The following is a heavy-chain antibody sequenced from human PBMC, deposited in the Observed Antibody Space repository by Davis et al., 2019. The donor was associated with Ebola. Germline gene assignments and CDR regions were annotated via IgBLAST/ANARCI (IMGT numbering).Heavy chain of an antibody. CDR1: GGSISSSNW. CDR2: IYHSGST. V-gene: IGHV4-4*02. J-gene: IGHJ4*02. Sequence: MPSETLSLTCAVSGGSISSSNWWSWVRQPPGKGLEWIGEIYHSGSTNYNPSLKSRVTISVDKSKNQFSLKLSSVTAADTAVYYCARQGAPYSAPANWGQGTLVTVSS. D-gene: IGHD1-26*01. CDR3: ARQGAPYSAPAN.